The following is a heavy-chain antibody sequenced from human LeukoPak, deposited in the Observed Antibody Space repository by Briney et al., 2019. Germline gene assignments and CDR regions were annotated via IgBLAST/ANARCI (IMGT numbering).Heavy chain of an antibody. Sequence: PGGSLRLSCAASGFTVSSNYMSWVRQAPGEGLEWVSRINSDGINTSYADSVKGRFTISRDNSKNTMDLQMNSLRAEDTAVYYCAQDQRGYSLNWGQGTLVTVSS. CDR3: AQDQRGYSLN. V-gene: IGHV3-74*01. J-gene: IGHJ4*02. D-gene: IGHD5-18*01. CDR2: INSDGINT. CDR1: GFTVSSNY.